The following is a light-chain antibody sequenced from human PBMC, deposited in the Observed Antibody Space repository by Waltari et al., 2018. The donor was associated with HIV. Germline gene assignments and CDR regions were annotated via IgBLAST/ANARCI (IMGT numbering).Light chain of an antibody. CDR3: CSYAGSSYV. CDR2: DVT. J-gene: IGLJ1*01. V-gene: IGLV2-11*01. Sequence: QSALTQPRSVSGSPGQSVTISCPGTSSDVGAYNYVSWYQQHPGKAPKLMIYDVTKRPSVVPDRFSGSKSCNTASLTISGLQAEDEADYYCCSYAGSSYVFGTGTNVTVL. CDR1: SSDVGAYNY.